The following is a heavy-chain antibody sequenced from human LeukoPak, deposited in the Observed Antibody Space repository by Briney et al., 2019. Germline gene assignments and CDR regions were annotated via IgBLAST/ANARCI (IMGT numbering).Heavy chain of an antibody. CDR1: GFTFSSYW. J-gene: IGHJ4*02. CDR3: ARATYYYGSGSYYQLDY. D-gene: IGHD3-10*01. Sequence: GGSLRLSCAASGFTFSSYWMSWVRQAPGKGLEWVSYISSSGSTIFYADSVKGRFTISRDNAKNSLYLQMNSLRAEDTAVYYCARATYYYGSGSYYQLDYWGQGTLVTVSS. CDR2: ISSSGSTI. V-gene: IGHV3-48*04.